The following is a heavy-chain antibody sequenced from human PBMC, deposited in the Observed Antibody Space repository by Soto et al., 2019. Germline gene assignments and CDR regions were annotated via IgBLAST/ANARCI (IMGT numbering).Heavy chain of an antibody. V-gene: IGHV3-30*04. CDR3: ARGSGSSWPFDY. CDR2: ISYDGSNK. CDR1: GFTFSSYA. D-gene: IGHD6-13*01. J-gene: IGHJ4*02. Sequence: GGSLRLSCAASGFTFSSYAMHWVRQAPGKGLEWVAVISYDGSNKYYADSVKGRFTISRDNSKNTLYLQMNSLRAEDTAVYDCARGSGSSWPFDYWGQGTLVTVSS.